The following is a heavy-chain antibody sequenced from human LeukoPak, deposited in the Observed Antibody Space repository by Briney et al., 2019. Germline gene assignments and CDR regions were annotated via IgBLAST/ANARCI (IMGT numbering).Heavy chain of an antibody. V-gene: IGHV4-34*01. CDR1: GGSFSGYY. CDR2: INHSGST. J-gene: IGHJ2*01. Sequence: SETLSLTCAVYGGSFSGYYWSWIRQPPGKGLEWIGEINHSGSTNYNPSLKSRVTISVDTSKNQFSLKLSSVTAADTAVYYCARRFLGYCSSTSCYTGYWYFDLWGRGTLVTVSS. CDR3: ARRFLGYCSSTSCYTGYWYFDL. D-gene: IGHD2-2*02.